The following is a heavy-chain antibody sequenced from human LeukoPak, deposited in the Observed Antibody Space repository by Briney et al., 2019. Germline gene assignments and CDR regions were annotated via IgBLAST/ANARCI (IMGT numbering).Heavy chain of an antibody. CDR3: AKDPTKENYYYYYMDV. D-gene: IGHD1-1*01. Sequence: GGSLRLSCAASGFTFSSYAMSWVRQAPGKGLEWVSAISGSGGSTYYADSVKGRFTISRDNSKNTLYLQMNSLRAEDTAVYYCAKDPTKENYYYYYMDVWGKGTTVTVSS. V-gene: IGHV3-23*01. J-gene: IGHJ6*03. CDR1: GFTFSSYA. CDR2: ISGSGGST.